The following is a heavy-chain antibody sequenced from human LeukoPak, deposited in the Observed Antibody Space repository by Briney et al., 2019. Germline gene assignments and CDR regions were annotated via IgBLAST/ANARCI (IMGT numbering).Heavy chain of an antibody. CDR1: EFTVSRNY. J-gene: IGHJ4*02. Sequence: GGSLGLSCTASEFTVSRNYMLWVRQAPGKGLEWVSLIFSNGDTHYADSVKGRFTISRDTSKNTVSLQMNSLRVEDTAMYYCTRDQMNYWGQGTLVTVSS. CDR2: IFSNGDT. D-gene: IGHD5-24*01. CDR3: TRDQMNY. V-gene: IGHV3-53*01.